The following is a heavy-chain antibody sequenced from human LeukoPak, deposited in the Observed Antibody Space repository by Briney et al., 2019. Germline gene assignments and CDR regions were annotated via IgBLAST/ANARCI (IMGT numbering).Heavy chain of an antibody. CDR1: GYTFTSYY. CDR3: AIIGFGELFNY. J-gene: IGHJ4*02. CDR2: INPSGGST. Sequence: ASVKVSCKASGYTFTSYYMHWVRQAPGQGLEWMGIINPSGGSTSYAQKFQGRVTMTRDMSTSTVYMELSSLRSEDTAVYYCAIIGFGELFNYWGQGTLVTVSS. D-gene: IGHD3-10*01. V-gene: IGHV1-46*01.